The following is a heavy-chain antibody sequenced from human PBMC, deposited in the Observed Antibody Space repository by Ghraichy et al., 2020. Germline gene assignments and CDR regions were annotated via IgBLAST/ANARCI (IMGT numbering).Heavy chain of an antibody. CDR1: GDSISSHY. CDR3: ARHEHRWYFNV. D-gene: IGHD1/OR15-1a*01. V-gene: IGHV4-59*08. Sequence: SETLSLTCTVSGDSISSHYWSWIRQPPGKGLEWLGHIHSSGITAYNPSLKSRLTISIGTSKEQFSLILTSVTAADAAVYFCARHEHRWYFNVWGRGTLVSVSS. CDR2: IHSSGIT. J-gene: IGHJ2*01.